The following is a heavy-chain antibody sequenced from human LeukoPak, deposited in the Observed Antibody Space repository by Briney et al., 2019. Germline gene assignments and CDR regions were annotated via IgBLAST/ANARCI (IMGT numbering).Heavy chain of an antibody. D-gene: IGHD1-7*01. Sequence: PSETLSLTCTVSGGSISSSSYYWGWIRQPPGKGLEWIGSIYYSGSTYYNPSLKSRVTISVDTSKNQFSLKLSSVTAADTAVYYCARGTVRRVGNYRWFDPWGQGTLVTVSS. CDR3: ARGTVRRVGNYRWFDP. V-gene: IGHV4-39*07. J-gene: IGHJ5*02. CDR2: IYYSGST. CDR1: GGSISSSSYY.